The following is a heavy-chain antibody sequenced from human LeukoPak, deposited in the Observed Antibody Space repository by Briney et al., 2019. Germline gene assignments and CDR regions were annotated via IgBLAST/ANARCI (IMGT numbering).Heavy chain of an antibody. V-gene: IGHV4-34*01. CDR1: GGSISSYY. Sequence: PSETLSLTCTVSGGSISSYYWSWIRQPPGKGLEWIGEINHSGSTNYNPSLKSRVTISVDTSKNQFSLKLSSVTAADTAVYYCARKVSPGARFDPWGQGTLVTVSS. CDR2: INHSGST. J-gene: IGHJ5*02. D-gene: IGHD4/OR15-4a*01. CDR3: ARKVSPGARFDP.